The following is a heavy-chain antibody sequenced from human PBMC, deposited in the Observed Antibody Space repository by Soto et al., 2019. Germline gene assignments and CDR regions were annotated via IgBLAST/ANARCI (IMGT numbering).Heavy chain of an antibody. J-gene: IGHJ6*03. CDR1: GFTFSNYE. D-gene: IGHD6-13*01. CDR2: ISNNGAHT. Sequence: GRSPRLSCAAYGFTFSNYEMHWFRQAPGKGLEYVSGISNNGAHTDYAKSVKGRFTISRDNSENTLYLQMGSLRAEDMALYYCARRGYGSRWHNIYMDFWGKGTAVTVSS. V-gene: IGHV3-64*01. CDR3: ARRGYGSRWHNIYMDF.